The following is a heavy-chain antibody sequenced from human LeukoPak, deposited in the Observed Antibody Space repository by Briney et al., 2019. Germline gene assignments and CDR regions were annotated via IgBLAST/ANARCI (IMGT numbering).Heavy chain of an antibody. CDR3: ARARYSGSYHYFDY. CDR2: INWNGGST. J-gene: IGHJ4*02. D-gene: IGHD1-26*01. Sequence: GGSLRLSCAASGFTFDDYGMSWVRQAPGKGLEWVSGINWNGGSTGYADSVKGRFTISRDNAKNSLYLQMNSLRAEDTALYYCARARYSGSYHYFDYWGQGTLVTVSS. CDR1: GFTFDDYG. V-gene: IGHV3-20*04.